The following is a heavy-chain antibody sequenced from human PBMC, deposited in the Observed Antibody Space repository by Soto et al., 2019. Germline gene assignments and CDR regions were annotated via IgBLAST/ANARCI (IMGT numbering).Heavy chain of an antibody. V-gene: IGHV4-31*03. CDR1: GGSISSGGYY. J-gene: IGHJ3*02. D-gene: IGHD6-13*01. Sequence: SETLSLTCTVSGGSISSGGYYWSWIRQHPGKGLEWIGYIYYSGSTYYNPSLKSRVTISVDTSKNQLSLKLSSVTAADTAVYYCERVSQIAGGAFDIWGQGTMVTV. CDR3: ERVSQIAGGAFDI. CDR2: IYYSGST.